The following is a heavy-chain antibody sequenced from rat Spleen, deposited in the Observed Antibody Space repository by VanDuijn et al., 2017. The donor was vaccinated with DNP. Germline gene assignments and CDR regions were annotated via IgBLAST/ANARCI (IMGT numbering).Heavy chain of an antibody. V-gene: IGHV5-31*01. CDR1: GFTFDNYW. CDR2: ITSSGVTT. CDR3: KVGAQY. Sequence: EVQLVESGGDLVQPGRSLKLSCVTSGFTFDNYWMTWIRQIPGKGLEWVASITSSGVTTYYPDSVKGRFTISRDNAKSTLYLQMDSLRSEDTATYYCKVGAQYWGQGVMVTVSS. J-gene: IGHJ2*01. D-gene: IGHD5-1*01.